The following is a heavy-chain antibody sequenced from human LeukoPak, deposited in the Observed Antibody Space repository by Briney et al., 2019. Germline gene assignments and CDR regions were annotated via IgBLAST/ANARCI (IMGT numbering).Heavy chain of an antibody. J-gene: IGHJ4*02. Sequence: GGSLRLSCAASGFTVINYAMSWVRQAPGMGLEWVSGISGGSDGTYYADSVKGRFTISRDNSKNTLYLQMNSLRAEATAIYYCAKGSSGYIYGAYWGQRTLVTVSS. D-gene: IGHD5-18*01. V-gene: IGHV3-23*01. CDR3: AKGSSGYIYGAY. CDR2: ISGGSDGT. CDR1: GFTVINYA.